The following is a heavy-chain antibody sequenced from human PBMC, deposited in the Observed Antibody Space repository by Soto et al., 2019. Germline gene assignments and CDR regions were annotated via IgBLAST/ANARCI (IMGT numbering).Heavy chain of an antibody. CDR3: ARAAMVTDYYYGMDV. Sequence: PGGSLRLSCAASGFTVSSNYMSWVRQAPGKGLEWVSVIYSGGSTYYADSVKGRFTISRDNSKNTLYLQMNSLRAEDTAVYYCARAAMVTDYYYGMDVWGQGTTVTVSS. CDR2: IYSGGST. V-gene: IGHV3-53*01. D-gene: IGHD5-18*01. J-gene: IGHJ6*02. CDR1: GFTVSSNY.